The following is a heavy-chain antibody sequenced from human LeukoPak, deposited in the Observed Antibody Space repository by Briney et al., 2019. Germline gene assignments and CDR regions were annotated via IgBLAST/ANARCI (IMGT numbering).Heavy chain of an antibody. CDR1: GFTVSTNY. J-gene: IGHJ6*03. CDR3: ATIPYYDFWSGSYYYMDV. V-gene: IGHV3-48*01. D-gene: IGHD3-3*01. CDR2: ISSSSSTI. Sequence: PGGSLRLSCAASGFTVSTNYMSWVRQAPGKGLEWVSYISSSSSTIYYADSVKGRFTISRDNAKNSLYLQMNSLRAEDTAVYYCATIPYYDFWSGSYYYMDVWGKGTTVTVSS.